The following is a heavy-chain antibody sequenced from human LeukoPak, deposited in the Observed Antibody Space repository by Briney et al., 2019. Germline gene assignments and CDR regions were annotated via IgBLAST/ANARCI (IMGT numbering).Heavy chain of an antibody. CDR1: GGSISSSSYY. V-gene: IGHV4-39*07. Sequence: SETLSLTCTVSGGSISSSSYYWGWIRQPPGKGLEWIGSIYYSGSTYYNPSLKSRVTISVDTSKNQFSLKLSSVTAADTAVYYCARESSGYDKGDYWGQGTLVTVSS. CDR2: IYYSGST. CDR3: ARESSGYDKGDY. D-gene: IGHD5-12*01. J-gene: IGHJ4*02.